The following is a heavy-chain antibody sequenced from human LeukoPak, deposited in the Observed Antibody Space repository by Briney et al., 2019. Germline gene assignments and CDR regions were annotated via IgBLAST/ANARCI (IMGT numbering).Heavy chain of an antibody. CDR1: GYTFTSYG. CDR2: ISAYNGNT. Sequence: GASVKVSCKASGYTFTSYGTSWVRQAPGQGLEWMGWISAYNGNTNYAQKFQGRVTMTRNTSISTAYMELSSLRSEDTAVYYCARFSFSSGWLFDYWGQGTLVTVSS. V-gene: IGHV1-18*01. D-gene: IGHD6-19*01. J-gene: IGHJ4*02. CDR3: ARFSFSSGWLFDY.